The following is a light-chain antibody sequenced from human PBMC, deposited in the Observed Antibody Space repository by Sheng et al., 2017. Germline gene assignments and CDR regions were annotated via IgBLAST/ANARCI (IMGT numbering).Light chain of an antibody. CDR2: DAS. CDR3: QQYDNLIFT. V-gene: IGKV1-33*01. J-gene: IGKJ3*01. Sequence: DIQMTQSPSSLSASVGDRVTITCQASQDISNYLNWYQQKPGKAPKLLIYDASNLETGVPSRFSGSGSGTDFTFTISSLQPEDIATYYCQQYDNLIFTFGPGTKVD. CDR1: QDISNY.